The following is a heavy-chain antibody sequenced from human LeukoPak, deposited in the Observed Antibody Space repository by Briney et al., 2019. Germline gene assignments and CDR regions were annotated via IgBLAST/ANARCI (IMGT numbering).Heavy chain of an antibody. D-gene: IGHD2/OR15-2a*01. V-gene: IGHV4-39*01. CDR1: GVSISSSSYY. CDR3: ARHVGSAVTTFLDY. J-gene: IGHJ4*02. Sequence: PSETLSLTCTVSGVSISSSSYYWGCIRQPPGKGLEWNGSIYYSLSTYYNPSLKSRVTISVDTSKIQVSLKLSSVTAADTAVYYCARHVGSAVTTFLDYWGQGTLVTVSS. CDR2: IYYSLST.